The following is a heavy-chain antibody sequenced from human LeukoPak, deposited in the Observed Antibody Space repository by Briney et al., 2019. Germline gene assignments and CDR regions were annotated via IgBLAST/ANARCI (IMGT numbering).Heavy chain of an antibody. CDR2: ISSSSSTI. V-gene: IGHV3-48*02. Sequence: GGSLRLSCAASGFTFSSYSMNWVRQAPGKGLEWVSYISSSSSTIYYADSVKGRFTISRDNAKNSLYLQMNSLRDEDTAVYYCARAYGEDAYYYYGMDVWGQGTTVTVSS. CDR3: ARAYGEDAYYYYGMDV. D-gene: IGHD2-15*01. J-gene: IGHJ6*02. CDR1: GFTFSSYS.